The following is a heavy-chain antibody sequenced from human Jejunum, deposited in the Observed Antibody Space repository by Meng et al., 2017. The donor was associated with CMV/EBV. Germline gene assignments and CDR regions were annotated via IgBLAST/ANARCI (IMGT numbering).Heavy chain of an antibody. V-gene: IGHV3-30-3*01. CDR3: VRDGPLGFSSSWYFSFDY. D-gene: IGHD6-13*01. Sequence: FSGYAMHWVRQAPGKGLEWVALISYDGNNKFYADSVKGRFTISRDNSKNTLYLQMNSLRPEDTAMYYCVRDGPLGFSSSWYFSFDYWGQGMLVTVSS. J-gene: IGHJ4*02. CDR1: FSGYA. CDR2: ISYDGNNK.